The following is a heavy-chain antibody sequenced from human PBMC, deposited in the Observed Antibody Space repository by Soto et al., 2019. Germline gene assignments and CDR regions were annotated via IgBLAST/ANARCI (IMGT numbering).Heavy chain of an antibody. V-gene: IGHV3-9*01. CDR2: ISWNSGSI. J-gene: IGHJ4*02. D-gene: IGHD3-3*01. Sequence: EVQLVESGGGLVQPGRSLRLSCAASGFTFDDYAMHWVRQAPGKGLEWVSGISWNSGSIGYADSVKGRFTISRDNAKNSLYLQMNSLRAEDTALYYCAKERRADFWSGYSFFDYWGQGTLGTVSS. CDR3: AKERRADFWSGYSFFDY. CDR1: GFTFDDYA.